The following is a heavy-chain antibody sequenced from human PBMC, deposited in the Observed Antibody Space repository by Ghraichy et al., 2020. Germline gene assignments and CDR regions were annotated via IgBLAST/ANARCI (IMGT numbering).Heavy chain of an antibody. V-gene: IGHV3-15*01. CDR2: IKSKTDGGTT. Sequence: GGSLRLSCAASGFTFSNAWMSWVRQAPGKGLEWVGRIKSKTDGGTTDYAAPVKGRFTISRDDSKNTLYLQMNSLKTEDTAVYYCTTDVNRSGWYSLDYWGQGTLVTVSS. CDR3: TTDVNRSGWYSLDY. J-gene: IGHJ4*02. CDR1: GFTFSNAW. D-gene: IGHD6-19*01.